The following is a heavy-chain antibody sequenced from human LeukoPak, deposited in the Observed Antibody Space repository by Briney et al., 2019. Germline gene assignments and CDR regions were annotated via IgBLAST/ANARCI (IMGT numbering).Heavy chain of an antibody. CDR2: INRDGSRT. CDR1: GFTFSSYW. Sequence: TGGSLRLSCAASGFTFSSYWMHWVRQAPGKGLVWVSRINRDGSRTTYADSVKGRFTISRDNAKNTLHLQMNSLRAADTAVYYCARDVQAGPGYWGQGTLVTVSS. CDR3: ARDVQAGPGY. J-gene: IGHJ4*02. D-gene: IGHD6-19*01. V-gene: IGHV3-74*01.